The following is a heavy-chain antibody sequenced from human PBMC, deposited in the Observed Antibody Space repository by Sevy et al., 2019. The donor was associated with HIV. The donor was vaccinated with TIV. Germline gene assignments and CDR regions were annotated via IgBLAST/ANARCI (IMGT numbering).Heavy chain of an antibody. D-gene: IGHD5-12*01. CDR2: IKSETDGGTT. V-gene: IGHV3-15*07. CDR1: GFTLNKAW. CDR3: SMEDGYNYFDY. Sequence: GGSLRLSCAASGFTLNKAWMNWVRQAPGKGLEWVGRIKSETDGGTTDYAEPVKGRLSISRDDSKNTLYLQMNSLKIEDTAVYYCSMEDGYNYFDYWGQGALVTVSS. J-gene: IGHJ4*02.